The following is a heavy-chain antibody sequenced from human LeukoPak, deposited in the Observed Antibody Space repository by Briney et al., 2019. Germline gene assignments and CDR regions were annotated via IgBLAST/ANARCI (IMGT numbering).Heavy chain of an antibody. J-gene: IGHJ4*02. V-gene: IGHV1-2*04. CDR3: ARGMTELAAAFGY. CDR2: INPNSGGT. Sequence: ASVKVSCKASGYTFTSYDINWVRQAPGQGLEWMGWINPNSGGTNYAQKFQGWVTMTRDTSISTAYMELSRLRSDDTAVYYCARGMTELAAAFGYWGQGTLVTVSS. CDR1: GYTFTSYD. D-gene: IGHD6-13*01.